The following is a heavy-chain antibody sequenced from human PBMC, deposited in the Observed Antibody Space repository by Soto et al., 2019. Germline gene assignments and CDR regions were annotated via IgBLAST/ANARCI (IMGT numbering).Heavy chain of an antibody. D-gene: IGHD3-10*01. CDR3: ARGARYSGSYKPIDY. CDR1: GGSISSGDYY. V-gene: IGHV4-30-4*01. Sequence: SETLSLTCTVSGGSISSGDYYWSWIRQPPGKGLEWIGYIYYSRSTYYNPSLKSRVTISVDTSKNQFSLKLSSVTAADTAVYYCARGARYSGSYKPIDYWGQGTLVTVSS. J-gene: IGHJ4*02. CDR2: IYYSRST.